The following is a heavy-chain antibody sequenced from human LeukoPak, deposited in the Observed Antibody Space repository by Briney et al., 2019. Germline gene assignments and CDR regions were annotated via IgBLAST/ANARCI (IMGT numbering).Heavy chain of an antibody. CDR3: ARPLVGALEMDV. J-gene: IGHJ6*02. D-gene: IGHD1-26*01. Sequence: GESLTISFTGSGYSFTIYWIGWVRQMPGKGLEWMGIIYPGDPDTRYSPSFQGQVTISADKSISTAYLQWSSLKASDTAMYYCARPLVGALEMDVWGQGTTVTVSS. V-gene: IGHV5-51*01. CDR1: GYSFTIYW. CDR2: IYPGDPDT.